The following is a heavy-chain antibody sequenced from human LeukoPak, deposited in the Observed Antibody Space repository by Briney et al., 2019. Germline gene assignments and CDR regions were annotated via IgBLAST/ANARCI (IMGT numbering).Heavy chain of an antibody. CDR2: IYSGGST. CDR3: ARESPPIVVVPAALGP. Sequence: GGSLRLSCAASGFTFSSYSMNWVRQAPGKGLEWVSVIYSGGSTYYADSVKGRFTISRDNSKNSLYLQMNSLRAEDTAVYYCARESPPIVVVPAALGPWGQGTLVTVSS. CDR1: GFTFSSYS. V-gene: IGHV3-66*01. D-gene: IGHD2-2*01. J-gene: IGHJ5*02.